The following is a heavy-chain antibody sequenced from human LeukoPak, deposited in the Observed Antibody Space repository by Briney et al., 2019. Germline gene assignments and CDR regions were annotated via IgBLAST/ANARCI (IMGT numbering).Heavy chain of an antibody. CDR3: AGGEVFDL. J-gene: IGHJ2*01. Sequence: KPSETLSLTCTVSGGSIGSYYWSWIRQPPGKGLEWIGYIYYSGSTNYNPSLKSRVTISVDTSKNQFSLKLSSVTAADTAVYYCAGGEVFDLWGRGTLVTVSS. CDR2: IYYSGST. V-gene: IGHV4-59*01. CDR1: GGSIGSYY.